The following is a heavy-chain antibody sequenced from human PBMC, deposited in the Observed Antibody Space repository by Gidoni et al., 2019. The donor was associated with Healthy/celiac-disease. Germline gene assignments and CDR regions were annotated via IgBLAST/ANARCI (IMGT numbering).Heavy chain of an antibody. CDR3: VKDYLSGPFDP. CDR1: GFTFSSYA. D-gene: IGHD3-16*02. Sequence: EVQLVESGGGLVQPGGSLILSCCASGFTFSSYAMHWVRQAPGKGLEYVSAISSNGGSTYYADSVKGRFTISRDNSKNTLYLQMSSLRAEDTAVYYCVKDYLSGPFDPWGQGTLVTVSS. J-gene: IGHJ5*02. CDR2: ISSNGGST. V-gene: IGHV3-64D*06.